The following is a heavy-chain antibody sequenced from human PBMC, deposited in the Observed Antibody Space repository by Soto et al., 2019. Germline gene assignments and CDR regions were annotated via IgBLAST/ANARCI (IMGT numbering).Heavy chain of an antibody. CDR3: ARGEVVVITYSDAFDI. V-gene: IGHV4-34*01. D-gene: IGHD3-22*01. Sequence: SETLSLTCAVYGGSFSGYYWSWIRQPPGKGLEWIGEINHSGSTNYNPSLKSRVTISVDTSKNQFSLKLSSVTAADTAVHYCARGEVVVITYSDAFDIWGQGTMVTVSS. CDR2: INHSGST. CDR1: GGSFSGYY. J-gene: IGHJ3*02.